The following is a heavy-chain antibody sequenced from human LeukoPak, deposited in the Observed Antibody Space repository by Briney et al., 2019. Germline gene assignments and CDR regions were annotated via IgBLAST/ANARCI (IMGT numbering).Heavy chain of an antibody. CDR1: GYTFTAYY. CDR2: SNPNSGGT. J-gene: IGHJ5*02. V-gene: IGHV1-2*02. Sequence: GASVTVSCKASGYTFTAYYIHWVRQAPGQGLEWMGWSNPNSGGTNYAQKFQGRVTMTRDTSITTAYMELSSLRSDDTAVYYCARLRHCSGGSCYHGNWFDPWGQGTLVTVSS. D-gene: IGHD2-15*01. CDR3: ARLRHCSGGSCYHGNWFDP.